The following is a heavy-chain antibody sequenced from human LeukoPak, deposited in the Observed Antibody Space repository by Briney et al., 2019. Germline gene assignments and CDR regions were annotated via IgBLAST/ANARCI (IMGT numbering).Heavy chain of an antibody. CDR3: ARSEVGAFFDY. J-gene: IGHJ4*02. D-gene: IGHD1-26*01. CDR1: GYTFTGYY. Sequence: ASVKVSCKASGYTFTGYYMHWVRQAPGQGLEWMGWINPNSGGTNYAQNFQGRVTMTRDTSISTAYMELSRLRSDDTAVYYCARSEVGAFFDYWGQGTLVTVSS. V-gene: IGHV1-2*02. CDR2: INPNSGGT.